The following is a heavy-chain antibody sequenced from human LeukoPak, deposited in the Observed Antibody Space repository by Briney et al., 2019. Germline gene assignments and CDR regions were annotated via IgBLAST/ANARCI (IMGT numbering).Heavy chain of an antibody. Sequence: RGGSLRLSRAASGFTFSSYAMHWVRQAPGKGLEWVAVISYDGSNKYYADSVKGRFTISRDNSKNTLYLQMNSLRAEDTAVYYCAREELLRGYYFDYWGQGTLVTVSS. D-gene: IGHD1-26*01. CDR2: ISYDGSNK. CDR3: AREELLRGYYFDY. CDR1: GFTFSSYA. J-gene: IGHJ4*02. V-gene: IGHV3-30*04.